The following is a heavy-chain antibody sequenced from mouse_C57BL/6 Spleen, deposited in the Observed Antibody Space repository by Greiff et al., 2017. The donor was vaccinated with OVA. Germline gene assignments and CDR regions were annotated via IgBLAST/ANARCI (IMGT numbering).Heavy chain of an antibody. J-gene: IGHJ4*01. V-gene: IGHV5S21*01. CDR3: TRGGDGYYMAMDY. CDR2: ISSGGDYI. Sequence: EVMLVESGEGLVKPGGSLKLSCAASGFTFSSYAMSWVRQTPEKRLEWVAYISSGGDYIYYADTVKGRFTIARDNARNTLYLQMSSLKSEDTAMYYCTRGGDGYYMAMDYWGQGTSVTVSS. D-gene: IGHD2-3*01. CDR1: GFTFSSYA.